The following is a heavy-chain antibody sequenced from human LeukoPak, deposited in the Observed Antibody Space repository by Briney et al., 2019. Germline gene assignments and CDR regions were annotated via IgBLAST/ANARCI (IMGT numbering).Heavy chain of an antibody. CDR3: ARHSTSLLGPFDY. J-gene: IGHJ4*02. CDR1: GGSISSYY. V-gene: IGHV4-59*08. Sequence: SETLSLTCTDSGGSISSYYWSWIRQPPGKGLEWIGYIYYSGSTNYNPSLKSRVTISVDTSKNQFSLKLSSVTAADTAVYYCARHSTSLLGPFDYWGQGTLVTVSS. D-gene: IGHD2-2*01. CDR2: IYYSGST.